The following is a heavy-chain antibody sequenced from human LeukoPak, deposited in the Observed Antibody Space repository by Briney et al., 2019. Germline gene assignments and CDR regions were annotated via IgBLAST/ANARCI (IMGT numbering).Heavy chain of an antibody. CDR1: GFTFSDYA. Sequence: GGSLRLSCRASGFTFSDYAMSWVRQAPGKGLEWVSGFSDNGGYTYYADSVKGRFTISRDNSKNTLYLQMNSLRAEDTAVYYCARERDSGYYYDSSGYYYANFDYWGQGTLVTVSS. D-gene: IGHD3-22*01. CDR2: FSDNGGYT. J-gene: IGHJ4*02. V-gene: IGHV3-23*01. CDR3: ARERDSGYYYDSSGYYYANFDY.